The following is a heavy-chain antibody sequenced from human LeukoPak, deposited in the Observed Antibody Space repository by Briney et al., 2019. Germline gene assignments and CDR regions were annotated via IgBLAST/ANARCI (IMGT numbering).Heavy chain of an antibody. V-gene: IGHV3-48*03. J-gene: IGHJ4*02. D-gene: IGHD3-22*01. CDR2: ISSSGSNI. CDR3: ARDLEDSSGYYYDLDY. Sequence: TGGSLRLSCAASGFTFSSYEMNWVRQAPGKGLEWVSYISSSGSNIYYADSVKGRFTISRDNAKNSLYLQMNSLRAEDTAVYYCARDLEDSSGYYYDLDYWGQGTLVTVSS. CDR1: GFTFSSYE.